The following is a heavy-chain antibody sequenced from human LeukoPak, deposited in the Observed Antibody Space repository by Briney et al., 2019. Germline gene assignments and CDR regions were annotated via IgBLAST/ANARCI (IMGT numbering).Heavy chain of an antibody. CDR2: IYPGDSDT. CDR1: GYSFTNFW. V-gene: IGHV5-51*01. J-gene: IGHJ1*01. CDR3: ARGGCSGGQCHQYFQH. D-gene: IGHD2-15*01. Sequence: GESLKISCEASGYSFTNFWIGWVRQMPGKGLEVMGVIYPGDSDTRYGPSFQGQATISADKSTSTAYLQWGSLKASDSGSYYCARGGCSGGQCHQYFQHWGQGTLVTVFS.